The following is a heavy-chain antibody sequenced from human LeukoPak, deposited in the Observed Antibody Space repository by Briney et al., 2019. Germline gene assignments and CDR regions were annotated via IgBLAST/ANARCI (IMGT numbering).Heavy chain of an antibody. CDR3: ARGGRLLPYYYYYYMDV. D-gene: IGHD3-22*01. J-gene: IGHJ6*03. V-gene: IGHV1-69*05. Sequence: SVKVSCKASGGTFSSYAISWVRQAPGQGLEWMGGIIPIFGTANYAQKFQGRVTITTDESTSTAYMELSSLRSDDTAVYYCARGGRLLPYYYYYYMDVWGKGTTVTVSS. CDR1: GGTFSSYA. CDR2: IIPIFGTA.